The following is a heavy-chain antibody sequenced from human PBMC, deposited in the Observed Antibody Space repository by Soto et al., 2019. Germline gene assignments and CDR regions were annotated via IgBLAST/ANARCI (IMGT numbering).Heavy chain of an antibody. CDR2: IYYSGST. D-gene: IGHD3-3*01. Sequence: TLSLTCTVSGGSISSGCYYWSWIRQHPGNGLEWIGYIYYSGSTYYNPSLQSRVTISVVTSMNRFSLELSSVAAADPAVYYCGSEIHCDSWGGLRQCPKDWFELWGQGTRVPVFS. J-gene: IGHJ5*02. V-gene: IGHV4-31*03. CDR1: GGSISSGCYY. CDR3: GSEIHCDSWGGLRQCPKDWFEL.